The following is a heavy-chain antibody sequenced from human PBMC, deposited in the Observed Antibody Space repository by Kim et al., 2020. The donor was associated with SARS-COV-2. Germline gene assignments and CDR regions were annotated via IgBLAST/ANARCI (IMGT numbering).Heavy chain of an antibody. CDR3: AKGALEDGFDY. V-gene: IGHV3-30*18. CDR2: ISYDGSNK. Sequence: GGSLRLSCAASGFTFSSYGMHWVRQAPGKGLEWVAVISYDGSNKYYADSVKGRFTISRDNSKNTLYLQMNSLRAEDTAVYYCAKGALEDGFDYWGQGTLVTVSS. CDR1: GFTFSSYG. J-gene: IGHJ4*02. D-gene: IGHD4-17*01.